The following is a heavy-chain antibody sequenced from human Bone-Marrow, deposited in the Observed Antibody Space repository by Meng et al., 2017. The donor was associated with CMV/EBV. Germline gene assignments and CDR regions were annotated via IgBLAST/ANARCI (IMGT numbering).Heavy chain of an antibody. D-gene: IGHD3-10*01. Sequence: GESLKISCAASGFTFSNYWMHWVRQAPGKGLVWVSRINSDGSSTSYADSVKGRFTISRDNAKNTLYVQMKSLRAEDTAVYYCARVGGRRFGELPIDYWGQGTRVTVSS. CDR3: ARVGGRRFGELPIDY. V-gene: IGHV3-74*01. J-gene: IGHJ4*02. CDR2: INSDGSST. CDR1: GFTFSNYW.